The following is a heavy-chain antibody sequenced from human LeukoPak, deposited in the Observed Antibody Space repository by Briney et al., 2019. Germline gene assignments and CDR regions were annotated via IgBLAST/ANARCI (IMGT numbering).Heavy chain of an antibody. CDR3: AKDRAYCSGGSCYVGPMDV. Sequence: GGSLRLSCAASGFTLSSYWMSWVRQAPGKGLEWVANIKEDGSEKYYVDSVKGRFTISRDNAQNSVYLHMNSLTAEDTAVYYCAKDRAYCSGGSCYVGPMDVWGQGTTVTVSS. CDR1: GFTLSSYW. CDR2: IKEDGSEK. D-gene: IGHD2-15*01. J-gene: IGHJ6*02. V-gene: IGHV3-7*03.